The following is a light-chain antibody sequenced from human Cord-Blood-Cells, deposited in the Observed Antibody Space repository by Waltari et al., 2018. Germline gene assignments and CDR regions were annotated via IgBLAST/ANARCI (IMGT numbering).Light chain of an antibody. CDR3: CSHAGSSTNWV. CDR2: EGS. V-gene: IGLV2-23*01. Sequence: QSALTQPASVSGSPGQSITISCTGTSSDVGGYHLVSWYQPHPGQGPKHMICEGSERPSGVSNRFSGSKSGNTASLTISWLQAEDEADYYCCSHAGSSTNWVFGGWTKLTVL. J-gene: IGLJ3*02. CDR1: SSDVGGYHL.